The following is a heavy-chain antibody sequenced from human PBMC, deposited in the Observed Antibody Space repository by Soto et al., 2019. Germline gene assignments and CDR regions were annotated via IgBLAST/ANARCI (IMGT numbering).Heavy chain of an antibody. CDR2: IYYSGST. D-gene: IGHD4-17*01. CDR3: ARSLHYGGYAGGYYFDC. Sequence: QVQLQESGPGLVKPSQTLSLTCTVSGDSISSGGYYWSWIRQHPGKGLEWIGYIYYSGSTYYNPSLRSRVTISVDTSKNQFSLKLSSVTAADTAVYYCARSLHYGGYAGGYYFDCWGQGTLVTVSS. V-gene: IGHV4-31*03. J-gene: IGHJ4*02. CDR1: GDSISSGGYY.